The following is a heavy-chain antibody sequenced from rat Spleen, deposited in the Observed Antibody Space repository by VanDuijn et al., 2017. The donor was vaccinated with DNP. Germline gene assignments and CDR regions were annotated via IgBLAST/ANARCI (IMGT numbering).Heavy chain of an antibody. Sequence: EVQLVESGGGLVQPGRSLKLSCAASGFTFSNYGMAWVRQAPTKGLDWVASISTGGGNTYYRDSVKGRFTITRDNAKNTKYLQMDSLRSEDTATYYCARGGNNYATWFAYWGQGTLVTVSS. CDR3: ARGGNNYATWFAY. V-gene: IGHV5S13*01. J-gene: IGHJ3*01. CDR2: ISTGGGNT. D-gene: IGHD1-10*01. CDR1: GFTFSNYG.